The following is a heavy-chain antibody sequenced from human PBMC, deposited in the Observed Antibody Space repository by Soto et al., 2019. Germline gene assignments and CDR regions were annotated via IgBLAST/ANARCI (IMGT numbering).Heavy chain of an antibody. Sequence: PSETLSLTCTVSGGSIGRGGYYWTGIRQHPGKGLEWIGYNYYSGITYYNPSLKSRVTISLDTSKNQFSLKLSSVTAADTAVYYCARGSSIAGLYYGMDVWGQGTTVT. CDR2: NYYSGIT. J-gene: IGHJ6*02. CDR1: GGSIGRGGYY. CDR3: ARGSSIAGLYYGMDV. D-gene: IGHD6-6*01. V-gene: IGHV4-31*03.